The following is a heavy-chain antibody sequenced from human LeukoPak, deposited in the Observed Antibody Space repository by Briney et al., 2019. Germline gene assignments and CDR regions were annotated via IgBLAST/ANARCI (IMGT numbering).Heavy chain of an antibody. CDR1: GFTFSDYA. D-gene: IGHD2-2*01. V-gene: IGHV3-23*01. CDR2: ISHTGSST. J-gene: IGHJ5*02. CDR3: AKDGCSSTTCYSNS. Sequence: GGSMRLSCAASGFTFSDYAMTWVSQAPGKGLEWVSVISHTGSSTYYADSVKGRLTISRDNSKNTLYLQMNSLRAEDTAVYHCAKDGCSSTTCYSNSWGQGTLVTVSS.